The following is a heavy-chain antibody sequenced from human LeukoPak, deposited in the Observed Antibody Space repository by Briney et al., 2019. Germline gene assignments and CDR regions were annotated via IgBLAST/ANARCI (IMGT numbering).Heavy chain of an antibody. V-gene: IGHV3-21*01. D-gene: IGHD3-3*01. CDR2: ISSSSSYI. CDR1: GFTFSSYS. CDR3: ARDGYDFWSGPSSYGMDV. Sequence: GGSLRLSCAASGFTFSSYSMNWVRQAPGKGLEWVSSISSSSSYIYYADSVKGRFTISRDNAKNSLYLQMNSLRAEDTAVYYCARDGYDFWSGPSSYGMDVWGQGTTVTVSS. J-gene: IGHJ6*02.